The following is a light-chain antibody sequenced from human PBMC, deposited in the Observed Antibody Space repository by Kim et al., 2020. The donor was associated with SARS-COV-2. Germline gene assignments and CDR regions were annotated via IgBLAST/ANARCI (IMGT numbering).Light chain of an antibody. CDR3: NSRDSSGNLNWV. CDR1: SLRSYY. J-gene: IGLJ3*02. V-gene: IGLV3-19*01. Sequence: GQTVRITCLGDSLRSYYASWYQQQPGQAPVLVIYGKNNRPSAIPDRFSCSSSGNTASLTITGAQAEDEADYYCNSRDSSGNLNWVFGGGTQLTVL. CDR2: GKN.